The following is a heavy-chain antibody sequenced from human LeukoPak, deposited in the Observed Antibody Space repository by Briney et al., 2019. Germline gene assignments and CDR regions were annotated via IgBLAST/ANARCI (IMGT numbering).Heavy chain of an antibody. CDR2: IGASGGGT. V-gene: IGHV3-23*01. D-gene: IGHD3-10*01. Sequence: GGSLRLSCAVSGITLSNYGMSWVRQAPGKGLEWVAGIGASGGGTNYADSVKGRFTISRDNPKNTLYLQMSSLRAEDTAVYFCAKRGVVIRVILVGFHKEAYYFDSWAREPWSPSPQ. J-gene: IGHJ4*02. CDR3: AKRGVVIRVILVGFHKEAYYFDS. CDR1: GITLSNYG.